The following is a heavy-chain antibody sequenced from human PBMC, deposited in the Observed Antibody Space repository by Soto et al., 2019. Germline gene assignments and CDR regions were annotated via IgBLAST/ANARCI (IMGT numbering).Heavy chain of an antibody. CDR1: GGSISSSSYY. D-gene: IGHD3-10*01. CDR2: IYYSGST. J-gene: IGHJ4*02. Sequence: QLQLQESGPGLVKPSETLSLTCTVSGGSISSSSYYWGWIRQPPGKGLEWIGSIYYSGSTYYNPSLKSRVAIPVDTSKNQFSLKLSSVTAAHTAVHDCARPWFGELLYVRFFCYWGQGTLVTVSS. V-gene: IGHV4-39*01. CDR3: ARPWFGELLYVRFFCY.